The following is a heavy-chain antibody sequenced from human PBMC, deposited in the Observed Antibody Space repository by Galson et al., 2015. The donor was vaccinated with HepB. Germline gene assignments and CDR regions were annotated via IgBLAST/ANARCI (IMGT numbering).Heavy chain of an antibody. CDR1: GFTFGDYA. V-gene: IGHV3-49*03. J-gene: IGHJ6*03. Sequence: SLRLSCAVSGFTFGDYAMSWFRQAPGKGLEWVGFIRSKAYGGTTEYAASVKGRFTISRDDSKSIAYLQMNSLKTEDTAVYYCTTSTVTTREGNYYYYMDVWGKGTTVTVSS. CDR2: IRSKAYGGTT. D-gene: IGHD4-11*01. CDR3: TTSTVTTREGNYYYYMDV.